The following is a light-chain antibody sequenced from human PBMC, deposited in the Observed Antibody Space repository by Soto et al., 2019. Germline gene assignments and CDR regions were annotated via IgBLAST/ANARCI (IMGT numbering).Light chain of an antibody. Sequence: IMRTQSPGTLSLSPGERATLSCRASQSISSSYFAWYQQKPGQAPRLLIYDASNRATGIPARFSGSGSGTDFTLTISSLEPEDFAVYYCQQRSTWPPITFGQGTRLEIK. CDR3: QQRSTWPPIT. CDR2: DAS. CDR1: QSISSSY. J-gene: IGKJ5*01. V-gene: IGKV3D-20*02.